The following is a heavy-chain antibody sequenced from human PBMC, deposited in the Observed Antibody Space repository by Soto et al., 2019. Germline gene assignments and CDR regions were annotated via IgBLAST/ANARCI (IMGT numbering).Heavy chain of an antibody. J-gene: IGHJ5*02. Sequence: PSETLSLTCTVSSGSISSYYWSWIRQPPGKGLEWIGYIYYSGSTNYNPSLKSRVTISVDTSKNQFSLKLSSVTAADTAVYYCARASTWFDPWGQGTLVTVSS. V-gene: IGHV4-59*01. CDR2: IYYSGST. CDR1: SGSISSYY. CDR3: ARASTWFDP.